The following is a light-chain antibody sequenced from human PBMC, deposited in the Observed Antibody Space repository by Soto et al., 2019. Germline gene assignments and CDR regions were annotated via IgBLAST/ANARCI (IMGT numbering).Light chain of an antibody. CDR1: QSVSSY. CDR2: DAS. V-gene: IGKV3-11*01. J-gene: IGKJ5*01. CDR3: QQRSNWPIT. Sequence: EIAMTQSPATLSVSPGQRVTLSCRASQSVSSYLAWYQQKPGQAPRLLIYDASNRATGIPARFSGSGSGTDFTLTISSLEPEDFAVYYCQQRSNWPITFGQGTRLEIK.